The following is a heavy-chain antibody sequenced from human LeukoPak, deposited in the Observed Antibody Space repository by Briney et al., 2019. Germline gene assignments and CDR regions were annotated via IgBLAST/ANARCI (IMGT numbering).Heavy chain of an antibody. J-gene: IGHJ3*02. CDR3: ARDPTTLYYYDSSGYLRAFDI. Sequence: WASVKVSCKASGYTFTIYGISWVRQAPGQGLGWMGWISAYNGNTNYAQKLQGRVTMTTDTSTSTAYMELRSLRSDDTAVYYCARDPTTLYYYDSSGYLRAFDIWGQGTMVTVSS. D-gene: IGHD3-22*01. CDR1: GYTFTIYG. CDR2: ISAYNGNT. V-gene: IGHV1-18*01.